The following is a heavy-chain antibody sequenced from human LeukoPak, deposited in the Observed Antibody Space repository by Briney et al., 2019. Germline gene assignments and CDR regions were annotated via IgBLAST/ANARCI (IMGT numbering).Heavy chain of an antibody. V-gene: IGHV3-9*03. CDR1: GFTFDDYA. CDR3: VVGYGSGSYNY. Sequence: GGSLRLSCAVSGFTFDDYAMHWVRQVPGKGLEWVSGINWNSDSIGYADSVKGRFTTSRDNAKNSLYLQMNSLRAEDMAVYYCVVGYGSGSYNYWGQGTLVTVSS. CDR2: INWNSDSI. D-gene: IGHD3-10*01. J-gene: IGHJ4*02.